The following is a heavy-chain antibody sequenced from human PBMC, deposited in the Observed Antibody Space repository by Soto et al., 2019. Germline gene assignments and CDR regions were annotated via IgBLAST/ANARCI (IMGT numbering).Heavy chain of an antibody. CDR1: EFTFRNFP. V-gene: IGHV3-23*01. CDR2: LSDNGGTT. D-gene: IGHD6-13*01. J-gene: IGHJ4*02. Sequence: GGSLRLSCVASEFTFRNFPMSWVLQAPGKGLEWDSSLSDNGGTTFNDESVNRRFTISRDNSKTTLYFQMNSLRAQATPVSCCAKHPQQLIVFFDYWGQGTHVTVSS. CDR3: AKHPQQLIVFFDY.